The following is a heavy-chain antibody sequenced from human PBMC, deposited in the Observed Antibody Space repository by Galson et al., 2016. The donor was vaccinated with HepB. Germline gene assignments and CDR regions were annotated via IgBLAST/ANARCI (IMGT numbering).Heavy chain of an antibody. CDR3: LRGLHGNVADY. CDR2: ITGSGDRI. D-gene: IGHD2-21*01. J-gene: IGHJ4*02. CDR1: GFTFNSYT. Sequence: SLRLSCAAFGFTFNSYTMIWVRQAPGQGLEWVSSITGSGDRISHADSVNGRFAISRDNARNTLILQMSSLRAEDTAVYYCLRGLHGNVADYWGQGTLVTVSS. V-gene: IGHV3-21*06.